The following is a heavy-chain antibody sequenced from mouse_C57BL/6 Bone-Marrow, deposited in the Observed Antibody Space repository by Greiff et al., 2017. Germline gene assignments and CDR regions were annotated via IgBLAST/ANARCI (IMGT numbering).Heavy chain of an antibody. J-gene: IGHJ1*03. Sequence: VQLQQPGAELVRPGTSVKLSCKASGYTFTSYWMHWVKQRPGQGLEWIGVIDPSDSYTNYNQKFKGKATLTVDTSSSTAYMQLSSLTSEDSAVYYCARNGNCCGSSYCYFDDWGTGTTVTVSS. V-gene: IGHV1-59*01. D-gene: IGHD1-1*01. CDR1: GYTFTSYW. CDR2: IDPSDSYT. CDR3: ARNGNCCGSSYCYFDD.